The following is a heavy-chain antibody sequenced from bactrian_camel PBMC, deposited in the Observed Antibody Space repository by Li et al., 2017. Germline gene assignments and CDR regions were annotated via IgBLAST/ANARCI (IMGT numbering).Heavy chain of an antibody. CDR1: GSINNNYV. Sequence: HVQLVESGGDSVQAGGALRLSCEGSGSINNNYVMGWFRQAPGKEREGVACLYPSGSTFYTDSVKGRFAVSQDYSKATMDLQMNSLGPDDTAVYYCAADRLSTYQCFGNSSDAFKHWGQGTQVTVS. D-gene: IGHD3*01. CDR3: AADRLSTYQCFGNSSDAFKH. J-gene: IGHJ4*01. CDR2: LYPSGST. V-gene: IGHV3S53*01.